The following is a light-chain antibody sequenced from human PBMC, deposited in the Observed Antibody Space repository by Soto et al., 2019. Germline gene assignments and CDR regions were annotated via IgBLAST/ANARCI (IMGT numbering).Light chain of an antibody. Sequence: QSALTQPRSVSGSPGQSVTISCTGTSSDVGGHNYVSWDQQHPGKAPKLMISSVSKRPSGVPDRFSGSKSGNTASLTISGLQAEDEADYYCCSYAGRYTYVFGTGTKVTVL. V-gene: IGLV2-11*01. CDR2: SVS. CDR1: SSDVGGHNY. J-gene: IGLJ1*01. CDR3: CSYAGRYTYV.